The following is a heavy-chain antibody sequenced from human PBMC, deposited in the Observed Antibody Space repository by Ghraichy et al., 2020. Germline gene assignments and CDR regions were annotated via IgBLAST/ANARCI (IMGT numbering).Heavy chain of an antibody. V-gene: IGHV3-66*01. CDR3: ARGGSYNSGY. D-gene: IGHD3-22*01. Sequence: GGSLRLSCAASGFTVGDHYLRWVRQAPGKGLEWVSLIYSGGSTYYADSVKGRFTISRDNSKNTLYLQMNSLRAEDTAVYYCARGGSYNSGYWGQGTLVTVSS. CDR2: IYSGGST. CDR1: GFTVGDHY. J-gene: IGHJ4*02.